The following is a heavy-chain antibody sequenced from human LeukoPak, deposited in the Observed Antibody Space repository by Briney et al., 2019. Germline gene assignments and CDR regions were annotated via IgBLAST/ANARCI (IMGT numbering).Heavy chain of an antibody. Sequence: SVKVSCKASGGTFSSYAISWVRQASGQGLEWMGRIIPIFGTANYAQKFQGRVTITTDESTSTAYMELSSLRSKDTAVYYCAREYSYGFYYFDYWGQGTLSPSPQ. CDR2: IIPIFGTA. J-gene: IGHJ4*02. D-gene: IGHD5-18*01. CDR3: AREYSYGFYYFDY. CDR1: GGTFSSYA. V-gene: IGHV1-69*05.